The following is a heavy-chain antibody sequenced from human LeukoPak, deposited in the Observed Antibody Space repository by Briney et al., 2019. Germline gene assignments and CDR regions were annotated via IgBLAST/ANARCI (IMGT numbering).Heavy chain of an antibody. CDR3: ARVSRFGGIDY. J-gene: IGHJ4*02. Sequence: GGSLRLSCAASGFTFSSYAMSWVRQAPGKGLEWVSTISGSGGSTYYADSVKGRFTISRDNSKNTLYLQMNSLRAEDTAVYYCARVSRFGGIDYWGQGTLVTVSS. D-gene: IGHD3-3*01. CDR1: GFTFSSYA. CDR2: ISGSGGST. V-gene: IGHV3-23*01.